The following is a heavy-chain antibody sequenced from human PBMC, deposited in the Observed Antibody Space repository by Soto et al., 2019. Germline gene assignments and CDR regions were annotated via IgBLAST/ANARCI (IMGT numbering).Heavy chain of an antibody. CDR2: IYSGGST. Sequence: GSLRLSCAASGFTVSSNYISWVRQAPGXGLEWVSVIYSGGSTYYADSVKGRFTISRDNSKNTLYLQMNSLRAEDTAVYYCARRGNFYDSSGYYYLYRMDVWGQGTTVTVSS. D-gene: IGHD3-22*01. J-gene: IGHJ6*02. CDR3: ARRGNFYDSSGYYYLYRMDV. V-gene: IGHV3-53*01. CDR1: GFTVSSNY.